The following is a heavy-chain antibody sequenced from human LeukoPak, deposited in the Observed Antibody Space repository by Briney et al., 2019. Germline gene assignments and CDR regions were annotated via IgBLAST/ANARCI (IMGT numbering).Heavy chain of an antibody. Sequence: SETLSLTCTVSGGSISSYYWSWIRQTPGKGLEWMGDIYYSGSTNYNPSLKSRVTISVDTSKNQFSLKLSSVTAADTAVYYCARHTDIAPLSSLKYWGQGALVTVSS. CDR3: ARHTDIAPLSSLKY. CDR1: GGSISSYY. J-gene: IGHJ4*02. CDR2: IYYSGST. V-gene: IGHV4-59*08. D-gene: IGHD6-13*01.